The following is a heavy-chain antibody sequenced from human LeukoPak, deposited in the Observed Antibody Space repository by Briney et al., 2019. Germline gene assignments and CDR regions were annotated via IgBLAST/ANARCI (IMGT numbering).Heavy chain of an antibody. CDR3: ARGRGYNSFDY. CDR2: INHSGST. CDR1: GGSFSGYY. D-gene: IGHD3-16*02. J-gene: IGHJ4*02. V-gene: IGHV4-34*01. Sequence: KPSETLSLTCAVYGGSFSGYYWSWIRQPPGKGLAWIGEINHSGSTNYNPSLKSRVTISVDTSKNQFSLKLSSATAADTAVYYCARGRGYNSFDYWGQGTLVTVSS.